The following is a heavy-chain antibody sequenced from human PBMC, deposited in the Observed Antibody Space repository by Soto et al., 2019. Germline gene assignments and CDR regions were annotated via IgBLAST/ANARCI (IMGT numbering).Heavy chain of an antibody. Sequence: QVQLVQSGAEVKKPGSSVKVSCKASGGTFSSYAIGGVRQAPGQGLEWMGGIIPIFGTANYAEKYQGRVTITADESTSTAYMELSSLRSEDTAVYYCASVCSGGSCYGWFWFDPWGQGTLVTVSS. CDR1: GGTFSSYA. J-gene: IGHJ5*02. CDR3: ASVCSGGSCYGWFWFDP. CDR2: IIPIFGTA. V-gene: IGHV1-69*01. D-gene: IGHD2-15*01.